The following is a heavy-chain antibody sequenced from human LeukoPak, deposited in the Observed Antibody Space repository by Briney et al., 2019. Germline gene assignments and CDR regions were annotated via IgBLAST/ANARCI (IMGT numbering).Heavy chain of an antibody. V-gene: IGHV1-2*02. Sequence: ASVKVSCKASGYTFTGYYMHWVRQAPGQGLEWMGWINPNSGGTNYAQKLQGRVTMTRDTSISTACMELSRLRSDDTAVYYCARETAYGDYSWFDPWGQGTLVTVSS. CDR1: GYTFTGYY. J-gene: IGHJ5*02. D-gene: IGHD4-17*01. CDR2: INPNSGGT. CDR3: ARETAYGDYSWFDP.